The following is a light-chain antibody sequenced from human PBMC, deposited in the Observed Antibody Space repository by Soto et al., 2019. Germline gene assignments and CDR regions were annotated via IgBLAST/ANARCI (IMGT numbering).Light chain of an antibody. CDR2: GNS. CDR3: QSYDSTLSDRYV. J-gene: IGLJ1*01. V-gene: IGLV1-40*01. Sequence: QSVLTQPPSVSGAPGQRVTISCTGSSSSIGAGYDVHWYQQRPGTAPKLLIFGNSNRPSGVPDRFSGSKSGTSASLTITGLQAEDEGDYYSQSYDSTLSDRYVFGSGTKVTVL. CDR1: SSSIGAGYD.